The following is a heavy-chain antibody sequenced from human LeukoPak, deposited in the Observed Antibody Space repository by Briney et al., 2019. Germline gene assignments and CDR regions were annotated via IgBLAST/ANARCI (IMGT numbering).Heavy chain of an antibody. D-gene: IGHD6-6*01. CDR2: ISYDGSNK. Sequence: GGSLRLSCAASGFTFSSYAMHWVRQAPGKGLEWVAVISYDGSNKYYADSVKGRFTISRDNSKSTLYLQMNSLRAEDTAVYYCARDRVAARPWRAFDIWGQGTMVTVSS. CDR3: ARDRVAARPWRAFDI. CDR1: GFTFSSYA. V-gene: IGHV3-30-3*01. J-gene: IGHJ3*02.